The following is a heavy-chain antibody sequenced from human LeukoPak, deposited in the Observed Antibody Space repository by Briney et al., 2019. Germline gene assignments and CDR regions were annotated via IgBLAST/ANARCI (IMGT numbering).Heavy chain of an antibody. CDR3: AKQLGYCSDGSCYFPY. J-gene: IGHJ4*02. V-gene: IGHV3-23*01. CDR1: GFTFSSYA. Sequence: GGSLRLSCAASGFTFSSYAVTWVRQAPGKGLECVSAISGSGSSTYYADSVQGRFTISRDNSKSTLCLQMNSLRAEDTAVYYCAKQLGYCSDGSCYFPYWGQGTLVTVSS. D-gene: IGHD2-15*01. CDR2: ISGSGSST.